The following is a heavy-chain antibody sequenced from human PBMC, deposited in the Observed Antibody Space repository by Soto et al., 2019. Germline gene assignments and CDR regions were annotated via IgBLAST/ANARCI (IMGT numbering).Heavy chain of an antibody. Sequence: SETLSLTCAVSGFSISTGYYWGWIRQPPGKGLEWIATIYHSGTAYSNPSLKSRVTISVDTSKNQFSLKLSSVTAADTAVYYCARGLYYYDSSGYSPDSWALGTLVTVSS. CDR2: IYHSGTA. J-gene: IGHJ4*02. D-gene: IGHD3-22*01. CDR3: ARGLYYYDSSGYSPDS. CDR1: GFSISTGYY. V-gene: IGHV4-38-2*01.